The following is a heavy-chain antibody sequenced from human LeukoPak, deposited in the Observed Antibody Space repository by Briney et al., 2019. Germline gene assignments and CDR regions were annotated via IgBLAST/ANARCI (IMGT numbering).Heavy chain of an antibody. V-gene: IGHV3-30*04. Sequence: GRSLRLSCAASGFTFSSYAMHWVRQAPGKGLEWVAVISYDGSNKYYADSVKGRFTISRDNSKNTLYLQMNSLRAEDTAVYYCARGNPYPGFWQPLNYYYYMDVWGKGTTVTVSS. CDR3: ARGNPYPGFWQPLNYYYYMDV. D-gene: IGHD6-13*01. CDR1: GFTFSSYA. J-gene: IGHJ6*03. CDR2: ISYDGSNK.